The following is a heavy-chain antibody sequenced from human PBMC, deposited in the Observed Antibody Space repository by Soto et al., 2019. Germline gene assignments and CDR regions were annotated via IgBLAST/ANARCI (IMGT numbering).Heavy chain of an antibody. V-gene: IGHV4-30-4*01. D-gene: IGHD3-9*01. CDR2: IYYSSTT. CDR1: GDSISSGDYY. J-gene: IGHJ6*02. CDR3: ARQGRYYDILTGFYYYYGMDV. Sequence: SETLSLTCIVSGDSISSGDYYWSWIRQPPGKGLEWIGYIYYSSTTYYNPSLKSRVTISVDKSKNHFSLELTSVTAADTAVYYCARQGRYYDILTGFYYYYGMDVWGQGTTVTVSS.